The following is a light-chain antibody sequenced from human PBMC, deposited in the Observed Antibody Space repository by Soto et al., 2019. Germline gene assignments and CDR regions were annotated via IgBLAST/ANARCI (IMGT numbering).Light chain of an antibody. CDR1: QTVDRW. CDR2: QAS. V-gene: IGKV1-5*03. CDR3: QQYKGYPYT. J-gene: IGKJ2*01. Sequence: DIQMTQSPSTLSASVGDRVTITCRASQTVDRWLAWYQQKPGKAPKLLIYQASLLQSGVPSRFSGSRSGTEFTLTNSSLQPADSASYYCQQYKGYPYTFGQGTKLEIK.